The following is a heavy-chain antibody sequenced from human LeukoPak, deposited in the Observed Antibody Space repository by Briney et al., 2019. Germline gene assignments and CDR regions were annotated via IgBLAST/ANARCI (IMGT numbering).Heavy chain of an antibody. D-gene: IGHD3-10*01. V-gene: IGHV5-51*01. CDR2: IYPGDSDT. CDR1: GYSFSSYW. J-gene: IGHJ3*02. Sequence: RGESLKISCKSSGYSFSSYWIAWVRQMPGKGLEWMGIIYPGDSDTRYSPSFQGQVTISADKSISTAYLQWSSLKASDTAMYYCASHTMVRGVIGAFDIWGQGTMVTVSS. CDR3: ASHTMVRGVIGAFDI.